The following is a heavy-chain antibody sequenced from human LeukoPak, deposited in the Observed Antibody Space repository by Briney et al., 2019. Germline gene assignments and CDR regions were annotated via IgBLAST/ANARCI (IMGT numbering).Heavy chain of an antibody. CDR3: ARYGLKGCATCGNCYVSYYYYGMDV. D-gene: IGHD2-2*01. Sequence: GDSLQISCKGSGYSFLDYWIGWVRPMPGKGPGWMGIIFPHDSNIIYSPSFQGQVTISVDKSISTAYVQWSSLKASDSAMYYCARYGLKGCATCGNCYVSYYYYGMDVWGQGTAVTVSS. CDR2: IFPHDSNI. J-gene: IGHJ6*02. CDR1: GYSFLDYW. V-gene: IGHV5-51*01.